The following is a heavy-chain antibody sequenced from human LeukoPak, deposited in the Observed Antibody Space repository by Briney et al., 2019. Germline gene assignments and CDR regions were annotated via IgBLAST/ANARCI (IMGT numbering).Heavy chain of an antibody. CDR3: ARDRDTPSSRAYYMDV. CDR1: GGSISSYY. Sequence: SETLSLTCTVSGGSISSYYWSWIRQPPGKGLEWIGYIYYSGSTNYNPSLKSRVTISVDTSKNQFSLKLSSVTAADTAVYYCARDRDTPSSRAYYMDVWGKGTTVTVSS. J-gene: IGHJ6*03. CDR2: IYYSGST. V-gene: IGHV4-59*01. D-gene: IGHD5-18*01.